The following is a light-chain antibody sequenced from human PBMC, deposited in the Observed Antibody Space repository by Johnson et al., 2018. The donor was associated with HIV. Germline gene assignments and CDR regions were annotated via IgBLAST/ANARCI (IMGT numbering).Light chain of an antibody. CDR3: GTWDSSLSAYV. V-gene: IGLV1-51*02. CDR1: SSNIGNNY. J-gene: IGLJ1*01. CDR2: ENN. Sequence: QSVLTQPPSVSAAPGQKVTISCSGSSSNIGNNYVSWYQQLPGTAPKLLIYENNKRPSGIPDRFSGSKSGTSATLGITGLQTWDEADYYCGTWDSSLSAYVCGTGTKVTVL.